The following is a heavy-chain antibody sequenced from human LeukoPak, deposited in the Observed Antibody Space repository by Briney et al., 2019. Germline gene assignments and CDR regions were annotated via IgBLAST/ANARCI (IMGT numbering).Heavy chain of an antibody. Sequence: PGGPLRLSCAASGFTFSSYGMHGLGQAPGKGLEGVAVISYDGSNKYYADSVKGRFTISRDNSKNTLYLQLNSLRAEDTAVYYCAKEYCCGGSYCLYYFDYWVQGTLVTVSS. CDR1: GFTFSSYG. V-gene: IGHV3-30*18. CDR2: ISYDGSNK. D-gene: IGHD2-15*01. CDR3: AKEYCCGGSYCLYYFDY. J-gene: IGHJ4*02.